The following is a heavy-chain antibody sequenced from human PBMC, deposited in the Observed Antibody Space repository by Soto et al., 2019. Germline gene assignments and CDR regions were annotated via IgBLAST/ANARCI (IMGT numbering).Heavy chain of an antibody. V-gene: IGHV3-7*01. CDR2: IKQDGSEK. D-gene: IGHD6-13*01. CDR1: GSTFSSYW. J-gene: IGHJ4*02. Sequence: GGSLRLSCAASGSTFSSYWMSWVRQAPGKGLEWVANIKQDGSEKYYVDSVKGRFTISRDNAKNSLYLQMNSLRAEDTAVYYCAKDQDYIAAAGTTFDYWGQGTLVTVSS. CDR3: AKDQDYIAAAGTTFDY.